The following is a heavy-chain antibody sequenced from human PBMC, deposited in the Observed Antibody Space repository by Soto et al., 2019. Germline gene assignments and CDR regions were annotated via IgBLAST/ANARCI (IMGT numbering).Heavy chain of an antibody. D-gene: IGHD1-20*01. V-gene: IGHV4-4*02. CDR3: ARFIPGTGNDY. CDR2: IYYSGST. CDR1: GGSISSSNW. Sequence: SETLSLTCAVSGGSISSSNWWSWVRQPPGKGLEWIGYIYYSGSTYYNPSLKSRVTISVDTSKNQFSLKLSSVTAADTAVYYCARFIPGTGNDYWGQGTLVTVSS. J-gene: IGHJ4*02.